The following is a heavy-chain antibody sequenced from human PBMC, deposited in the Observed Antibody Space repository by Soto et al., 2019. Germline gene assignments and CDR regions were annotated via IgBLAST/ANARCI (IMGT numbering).Heavy chain of an antibody. J-gene: IGHJ6*03. CDR1: GFSFSSYG. Sequence: GGSLRLSCAASGFSFSSYGMHWVRQAPGKRLEWVAVIWNDGSNKYYADFVKGRFTISRDNSKNTLYLQMNSLRAEDTAVYFCARDIDCSGGSCYFGPYMDVRGKGTTVTVSS. CDR3: ARDIDCSGGSCYFGPYMDV. D-gene: IGHD2-15*01. CDR2: IWNDGSNK. V-gene: IGHV3-33*01.